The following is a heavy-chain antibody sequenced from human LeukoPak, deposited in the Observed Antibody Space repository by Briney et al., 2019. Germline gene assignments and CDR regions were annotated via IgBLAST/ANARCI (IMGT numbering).Heavy chain of an antibody. V-gene: IGHV3-23*01. J-gene: IGHJ4*02. D-gene: IGHD2-21*02. CDR3: AKDGTGCGGDCYSDY. CDR2: ISGSGGST. CDR1: GFTFSSYA. Sequence: PGGSLRLSCAASGFTFSSYAMSWVRQAPGKGLEWVSAISGSGGSTYYADPVKGQFTISRDNSKNTLYLQMNSLRAEDTALYYCAKDGTGCGGDCYSDYWGQGTLVTVSS.